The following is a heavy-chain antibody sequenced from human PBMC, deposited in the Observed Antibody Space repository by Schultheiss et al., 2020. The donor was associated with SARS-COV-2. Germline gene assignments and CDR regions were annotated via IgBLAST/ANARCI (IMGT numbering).Heavy chain of an antibody. V-gene: IGHV3-48*03. CDR1: GFTFSSYE. CDR2: ISSSGSTI. CDR3: AREGDGDHLGV. J-gene: IGHJ4*02. Sequence: GGSLRLSCAASGFTFSSYEMNWVRQAPGKGLEWVSYISSSGSTIYYADSVKGRFTISRDNAKNSLYLQMNSLRAEDTAVYYCAREGDGDHLGVWGQGTLVTVSS. D-gene: IGHD4-17*01.